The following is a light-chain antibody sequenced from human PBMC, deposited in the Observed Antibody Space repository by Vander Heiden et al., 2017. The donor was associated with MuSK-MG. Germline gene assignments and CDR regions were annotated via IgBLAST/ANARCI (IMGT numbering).Light chain of an antibody. V-gene: IGKV1-5*01. CDR1: QTISTW. CDR3: QQENTPLFA. J-gene: IGKJ4*01. CDR2: GAS. Sequence: DIQMTQSPSTLSASVGDRVTITCRASQTISTWLAWYQQKPGKAPNLLIYGASNLESGVPSRFSGSGSGTEFTLTISSPQPDDFATYYCQQENTPLFAFGGGTKVEIK.